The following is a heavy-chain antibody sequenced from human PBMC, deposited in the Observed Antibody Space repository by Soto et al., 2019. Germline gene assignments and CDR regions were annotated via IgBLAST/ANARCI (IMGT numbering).Heavy chain of an antibody. D-gene: IGHD2-15*01. CDR3: ARARYSSGGTCYHDH. J-gene: IGHJ1*01. V-gene: IGHV1-18*01. CDR1: GYTFTSYG. Sequence: QVQLVQSGAEVKKPGASVRVSCKASGYTFTSYGIGWVRQAPGQGLEWTGWISAYNGDTNYAQKVQGRVTMTTDTSTSTAYMELRSLRSDDTAVYYCARARYSSGGTCYHDHWGQGTQVTVSS. CDR2: ISAYNGDT.